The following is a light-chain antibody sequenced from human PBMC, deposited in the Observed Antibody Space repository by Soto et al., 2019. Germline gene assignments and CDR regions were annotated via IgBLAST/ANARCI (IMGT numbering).Light chain of an antibody. V-gene: IGKV3-15*01. Sequence: IVLTQSPATLSVSPGERATLSCRASHSISSKLASCQQKPADPPRRLIYGAATRATGSTLGWSSSRSGGEFSLTTTSLQAEEVAIDYCREYNNWRPITFGEGTKVDIK. J-gene: IGKJ4*02. CDR3: REYNNWRPIT. CDR2: GAA. CDR1: HSISSK.